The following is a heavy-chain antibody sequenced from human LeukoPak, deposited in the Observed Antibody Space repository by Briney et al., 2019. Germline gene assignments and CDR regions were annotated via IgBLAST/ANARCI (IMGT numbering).Heavy chain of an antibody. Sequence: VASVKVSCKASGGTFSSYAISWVRQAPGQGLEWIGGIIPIFGTANYAQKFQGRVTITADESTSTAYMELSSLRSEDTAVYYCARGRFGEFTLNYYYGMDVWGKGTTVTVSS. CDR1: GGTFSSYA. V-gene: IGHV1-69*13. CDR2: IIPIFGTA. J-gene: IGHJ6*04. D-gene: IGHD3-10*01. CDR3: ARGRFGEFTLNYYYGMDV.